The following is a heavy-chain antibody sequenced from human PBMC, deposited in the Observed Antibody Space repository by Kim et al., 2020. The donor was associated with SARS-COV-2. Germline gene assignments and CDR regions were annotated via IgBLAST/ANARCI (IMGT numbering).Heavy chain of an antibody. Sequence: SETLSLTCAVYGGSFSGYYWSWIRQPPGKGLEWIGEINHSGSTNYNPSLKSRVTISVDTSKNQFSLKLSSVTAADTAVYYCASRVAGYSKKYFDYWGQGTLVTVSS. J-gene: IGHJ4*02. D-gene: IGHD3-9*01. CDR2: INHSGST. V-gene: IGHV4-34*01. CDR1: GGSFSGYY. CDR3: ASRVAGYSKKYFDY.